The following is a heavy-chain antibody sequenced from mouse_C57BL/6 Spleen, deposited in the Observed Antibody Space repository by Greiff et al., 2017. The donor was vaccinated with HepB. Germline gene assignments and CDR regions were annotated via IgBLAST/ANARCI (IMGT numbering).Heavy chain of an antibody. D-gene: IGHD4-1*01. CDR1: GYTFTSYW. V-gene: IGHV1-64*01. CDR3: ARVDWDRALDY. CDR2: IHPNSGST. J-gene: IGHJ4*01. Sequence: QVQLQQPGAELVKPGASVKLSCKASGYTFTSYWMHWVKQRPGQGLEWIGMIHPNSGSTNYNEKFKSKATLTVDKSSSTAYMQLSSLTSEDSAVYYCARVDWDRALDYWGQGTSVTVSS.